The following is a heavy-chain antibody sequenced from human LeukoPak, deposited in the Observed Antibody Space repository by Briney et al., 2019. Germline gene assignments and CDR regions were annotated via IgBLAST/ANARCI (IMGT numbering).Heavy chain of an antibody. CDR3: AKDRLPDGAWSHDY. Sequence: PGGSLRLSCAASGFTVSSNYMSWVRQAPGKGLEWVSVIYSGGSTYYADSVKGRFTISRDNSRNRLYLQMDSLRPEDTAIYYCAKDRLPDGAWSHDYWGQGALVTVSS. J-gene: IGHJ4*02. V-gene: IGHV3-53*01. CDR1: GFTVSSNY. CDR2: IYSGGST. D-gene: IGHD4/OR15-4a*01.